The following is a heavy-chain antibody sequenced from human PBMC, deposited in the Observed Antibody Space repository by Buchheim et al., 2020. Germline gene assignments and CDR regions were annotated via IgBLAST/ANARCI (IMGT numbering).Heavy chain of an antibody. V-gene: IGHV3-7*03. CDR3: AAGYSSGCWGY. Sequence: EVQLVESGGGLVQPGGSPRLSCAASGFTFSNYWMSWVRQAPGKGLEWVANIKQDGSEKYYVDSVKGRFTISRDNAKNSLYLQMNSLRAEDTAVYYCAAGYSSGCWGYWGQGAL. CDR2: IKQDGSEK. J-gene: IGHJ4*02. CDR1: GFTFSNYW. D-gene: IGHD6-19*01.